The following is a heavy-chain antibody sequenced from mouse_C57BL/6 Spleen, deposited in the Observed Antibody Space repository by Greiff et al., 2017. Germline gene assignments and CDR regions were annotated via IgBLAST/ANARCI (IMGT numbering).Heavy chain of an antibody. V-gene: IGHV5-6*01. CDR3: ARLDYAMDY. Sequence: EVKLQESGGDLVKPGGSLKLSCAASGFTFSSYGMSWVRQTPDKRLEWVATISSGGGYTYYPGSVKGRFTISRDNAKNTLYLQMSSLKSEDTAMYYCARLDYAMDYWGQGTSVTVSS. CDR1: GFTFSSYG. CDR2: ISSGGGYT. J-gene: IGHJ4*01.